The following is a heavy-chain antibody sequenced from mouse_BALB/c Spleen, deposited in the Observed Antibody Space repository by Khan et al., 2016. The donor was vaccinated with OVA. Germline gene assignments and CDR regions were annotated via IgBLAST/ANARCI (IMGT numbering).Heavy chain of an antibody. J-gene: IGHJ4*01. D-gene: IGHD1-1*01. Sequence: QVQLQQSGAELARPGASVKLSCKASGYTFSSYWMQWVKQRPGQGLEWIGAIYPGDGDTRYTQKFKDKATLTADTSSSTAYMQLSSLASEDSAVYYCARDGSRYAMDYWGQGTSVTVSS. CDR2: IYPGDGDT. V-gene: IGHV1-87*01. CDR3: ARDGSRYAMDY. CDR1: GYTFSSYW.